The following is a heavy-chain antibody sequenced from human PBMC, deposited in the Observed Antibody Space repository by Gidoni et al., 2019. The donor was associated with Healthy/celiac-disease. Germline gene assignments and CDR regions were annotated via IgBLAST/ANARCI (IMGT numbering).Heavy chain of an antibody. CDR2: ISWNSGSI. V-gene: IGHV3-9*01. CDR1: GFTFDDYA. Sequence: SGFTFDDYAMHWVRQAPGKGLEWVSGISWNSGSIGYADSVKGRFTISRDNAKNSLYLQMNSLRAEDTALYYCAKDTDGRSYYGMDVWGQGTTVTVSS. CDR3: AKDTDGRSYYGMDV. J-gene: IGHJ6*02.